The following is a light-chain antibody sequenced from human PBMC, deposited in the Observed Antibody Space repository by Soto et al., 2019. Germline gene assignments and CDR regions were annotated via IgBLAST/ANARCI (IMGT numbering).Light chain of an antibody. V-gene: IGKV2-30*01. J-gene: IGKJ1*01. CDR1: QSLVYGEGNTY. CDR3: MQGAHWLCT. CDR2: KVS. Sequence: VVMSLYTLTLPVTLGQPASISCPSTQSLVYGEGNTYLNWFRQGQGQSPRPIIYKVSNRDSGVPDRFSGSGSGTDFKLKISSVEAEDVGVYYCMQGAHWLCTFGHGAKG.